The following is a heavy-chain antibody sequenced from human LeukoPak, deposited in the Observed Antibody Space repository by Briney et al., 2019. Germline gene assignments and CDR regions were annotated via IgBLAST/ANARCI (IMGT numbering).Heavy chain of an antibody. CDR2: INTNTGNP. CDR1: GYTFTSYA. CDR3: ARGPYSSGSEYFQH. V-gene: IGHV7-4-1*02. J-gene: IGHJ1*01. Sequence: ASVKVSCKASGYTFTSYAMNWVRQAPGQGLEWMGWINTNTGNPMYAQGFTGRFVFSLDTSVSTAYLQISSLKAEDTAVYYCARGPYSSGSEYFQHWGQGTLVTVSS. D-gene: IGHD6-19*01.